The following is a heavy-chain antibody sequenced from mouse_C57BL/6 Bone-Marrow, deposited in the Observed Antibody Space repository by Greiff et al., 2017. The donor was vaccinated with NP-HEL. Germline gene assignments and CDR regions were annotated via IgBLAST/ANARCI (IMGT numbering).Heavy chain of an antibody. CDR1: GYTFTDYY. V-gene: IGHV1-26*01. D-gene: IGHD1-1*01. CDR3: ARSIYYYGSSSLYYFDY. Sequence: VQLQQSGPELVKPGASVKISCKASGYTFTDYYMNWVKQSHVKSLEWIGDINPNNGGTSYNQKFKGKATLTVDKSSSTAYMELRSLTSEDSAVYYCARSIYYYGSSSLYYFDYWGQGTTLTVSS. J-gene: IGHJ2*01. CDR2: INPNNGGT.